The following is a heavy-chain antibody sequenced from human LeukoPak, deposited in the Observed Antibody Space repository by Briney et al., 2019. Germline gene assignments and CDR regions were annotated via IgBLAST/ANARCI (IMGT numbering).Heavy chain of an antibody. J-gene: IGHJ4*02. CDR1: GFTFSSYG. CDR2: ISYDGSNK. Sequence: GGSLRLSCAASGFTFSSYGMHWVRQAPGKGLEWVAVISYDGSNKYYADSVKGRFTISRDNSKNTLYLQMNSLRAEDTAVYYCAKDRAAAGINFDYWGQGTLVTVSS. D-gene: IGHD6-13*01. CDR3: AKDRAAAGINFDY. V-gene: IGHV3-30*18.